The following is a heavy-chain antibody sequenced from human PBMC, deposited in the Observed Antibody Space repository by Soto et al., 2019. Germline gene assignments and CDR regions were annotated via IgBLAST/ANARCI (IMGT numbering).Heavy chain of an antibody. CDR2: LSGSGDRT. Sequence: EVQLLESGGGLVQPGKSLRVSCAASGFTFSSYTMSWVRQAPGKGLEWVSTLSGSGDRTYYADSVKGRFTISRDNSKNTLYLQMNSLRAEYTAVYHCAKELYGDFLSYYYGMDVWGQGTTVTVSS. J-gene: IGHJ6*02. CDR1: GFTFSSYT. CDR3: AKELYGDFLSYYYGMDV. V-gene: IGHV3-23*01. D-gene: IGHD4-17*01.